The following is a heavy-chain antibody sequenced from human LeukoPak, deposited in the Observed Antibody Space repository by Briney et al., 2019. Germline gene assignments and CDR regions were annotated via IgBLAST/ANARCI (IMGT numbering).Heavy chain of an antibody. CDR1: GASITSGSYY. J-gene: IGHJ4*01. Sequence: PSQTLSLTCTVSGASITSGSYYWTWIRQAAGKGPEWIGRIYTSGKTYYQPSLQSRVTISLDTSKNQISLRLDSVTATDTAVFYCARESIGVVGTSLLDYWGHGTLVTVSS. CDR3: ARESIGVVGTSLLDY. CDR2: IYTSGKT. V-gene: IGHV4-61*02. D-gene: IGHD6-19*01.